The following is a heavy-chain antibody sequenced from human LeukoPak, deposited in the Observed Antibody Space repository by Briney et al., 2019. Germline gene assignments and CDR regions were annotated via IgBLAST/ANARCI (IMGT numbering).Heavy chain of an antibody. D-gene: IGHD5-12*01. CDR2: INPNSGGT. CDR1: GYTFTGYY. Sequence: ASVKVSCKAFGYTFTGYYMHWVRQAPGQGLEWMGWINPNSGGTNYAQKFQGRVTMTRDTSISTAYMELSRLRSDDTAVYYCASNVEMATIGSVYWGQGTLVTVSS. CDR3: ASNVEMATIGSVY. V-gene: IGHV1-2*02. J-gene: IGHJ4*02.